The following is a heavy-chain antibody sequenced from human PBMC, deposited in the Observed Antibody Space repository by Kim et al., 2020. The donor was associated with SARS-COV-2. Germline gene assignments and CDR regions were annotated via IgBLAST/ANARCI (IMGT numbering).Heavy chain of an antibody. CDR1: GFTFSSNA. CDR3: ARGGHDSPFDP. D-gene: IGHD3-9*01. CDR2: ISGNGEST. V-gene: IGHV3-23*01. J-gene: IGHJ5*02. Sequence: GGSLRLSCAASGFTFSSNAMTWVRQAPGKGLEWVSTISGNGESTYYADSVRGRCTISRDNWRNTLYLQMNSLRAEDTAIYYCARGGHDSPFDPWGQGTLVTLSS.